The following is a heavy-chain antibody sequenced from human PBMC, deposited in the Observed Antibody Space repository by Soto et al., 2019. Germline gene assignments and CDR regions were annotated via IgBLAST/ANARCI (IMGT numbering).Heavy chain of an antibody. CDR1: GGSISSYY. CDR2: MYNTGST. CDR3: ARDLWGYCGTDCYPLDV. D-gene: IGHD2-21*02. V-gene: IGHV4-59*01. J-gene: IGHJ6*02. Sequence: QVQLQESGPGLVKPSETLSLTCTVSGGSISSYYWSWIRQPPGKGLEWIGYMYNTGSTVYNPSLKSRVTISVDTSKKQFSLKLNAVTAADTAVYYCARDLWGYCGTDCYPLDVWGQGTTVTVSS.